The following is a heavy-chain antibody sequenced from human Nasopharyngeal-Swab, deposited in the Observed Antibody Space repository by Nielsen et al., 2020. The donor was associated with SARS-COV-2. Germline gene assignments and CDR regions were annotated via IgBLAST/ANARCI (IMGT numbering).Heavy chain of an antibody. D-gene: IGHD1-26*01. V-gene: IGHV3-11*04. CDR3: ARDIVGATPNFDY. CDR1: GFTFSDYY. Sequence: RGSLRLSCAASGFTFSDYYMSWIRQAPGKGLEWVSYISSSGSTIYYADSVKGRFTISRDNAKNSLYLQMNSLRAEDTAVYYCARDIVGATPNFDYWGQGTLVTVSS. CDR2: ISSSGSTI. J-gene: IGHJ4*02.